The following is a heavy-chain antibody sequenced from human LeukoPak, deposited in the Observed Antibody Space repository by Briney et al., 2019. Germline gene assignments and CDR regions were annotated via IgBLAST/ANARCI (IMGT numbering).Heavy chain of an antibody. CDR3: ARSGSYHNNFDY. CDR2: IIPIFGTA. CDR1: GGTFSSYA. D-gene: IGHD1-26*01. Sequence: SSVKVSCKASGGTFSSYAISWVRQAPGQGLEWMGRIIPIFGTANYAQKFQGRVTITTDESTSTAYMELSSLRSEDTAVYYCARSGSYHNNFDYWGQGTLVTVSS. V-gene: IGHV1-69*05. J-gene: IGHJ4*02.